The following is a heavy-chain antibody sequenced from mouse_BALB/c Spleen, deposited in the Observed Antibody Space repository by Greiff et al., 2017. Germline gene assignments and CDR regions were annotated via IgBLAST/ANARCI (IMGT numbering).Heavy chain of an antibody. J-gene: IGHJ2*01. Sequence: DVMLVESGGGLVQPGGSRKLSCAASGFTFSSFGMHWVRQAPEKGLEWVAYISSGSSTIYYSDTVKGRFTISRDNPKNTLFLQMTSLRSEDTAMYYCARKGGYLGFYFDYRGQGTTLTVSS. V-gene: IGHV5-17*02. CDR1: GFTFSSFG. CDR3: ARKGGYLGFYFDY. CDR2: ISSGSSTI. D-gene: IGHD2-3*01.